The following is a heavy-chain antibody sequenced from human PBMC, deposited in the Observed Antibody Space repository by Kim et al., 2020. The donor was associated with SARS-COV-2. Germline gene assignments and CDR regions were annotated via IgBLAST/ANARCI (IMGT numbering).Heavy chain of an antibody. CDR3: ARDPRIAVAGTRYWFDP. CDR1: GYTFTSYG. D-gene: IGHD6-19*01. Sequence: ASVKVSCKASGYTFTSYGISWVRQAPGQGLEWMGWISAYNGNTNYAQKLQGRVTMTTDTSTSTAYMELRSLRSDDTAVYYCARDPRIAVAGTRYWFDPWGQGTLVTVSS. CDR2: ISAYNGNT. V-gene: IGHV1-18*01. J-gene: IGHJ5*02.